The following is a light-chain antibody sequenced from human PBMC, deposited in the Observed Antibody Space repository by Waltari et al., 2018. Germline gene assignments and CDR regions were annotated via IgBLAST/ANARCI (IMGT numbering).Light chain of an antibody. Sequence: QSALTQPASVSGSPGQSITISCTGTSSDVGRYNLVPWYQQHPGKAPTLMIYEVSTRPSGVSNRFSGSKSGNTASLTISGLQAEDEADYYCCSYAGSSMVFGGGTKLTVL. J-gene: IGLJ2*01. CDR3: CSYAGSSMV. V-gene: IGLV2-23*02. CDR1: SSDVGRYNL. CDR2: EVS.